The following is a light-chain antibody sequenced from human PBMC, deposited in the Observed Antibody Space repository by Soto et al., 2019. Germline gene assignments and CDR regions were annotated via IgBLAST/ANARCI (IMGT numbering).Light chain of an antibody. CDR3: SSYTSSSTYVV. J-gene: IGLJ2*01. CDR2: EVS. V-gene: IGLV2-14*01. CDR1: SSDVGGYNY. Sequence: QSALTQPASVSGSPGQSITISCTGTSSDVGGYNYVSWYQQHPGKAPKLVIYEVSNRPSGVSNRFSGSKSGNTASLTISGLQAEDEAVYYCSSYTSSSTYVVFGGGTKLTVL.